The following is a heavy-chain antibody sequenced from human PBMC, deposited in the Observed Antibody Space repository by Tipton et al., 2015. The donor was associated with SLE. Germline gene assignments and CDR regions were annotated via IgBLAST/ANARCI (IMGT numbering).Heavy chain of an antibody. CDR3: ARRHVGSSDVFDY. CDR1: GGSISISSYF. J-gene: IGHJ4*02. Sequence: GLVKPSETLSLTCTVSGGSISISSYFWGWIRQPPGKGLEWIGSIFYRGSTYYNPSLKSRVTISVDTSKNHFSLKLSSVSAADTAVYYCARRHVGSSDVFDYWGQGTLVTVSS. CDR2: IFYRGST. V-gene: IGHV4-39*02. D-gene: IGHD1-26*01.